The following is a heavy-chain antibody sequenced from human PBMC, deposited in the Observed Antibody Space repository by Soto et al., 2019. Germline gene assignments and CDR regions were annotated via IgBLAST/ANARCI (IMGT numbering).Heavy chain of an antibody. V-gene: IGHV4-59*08. Sequence: QVQLQESGPGLVKPSETLSLTCTVSDGSISSYYWSWIRQPPGKGLEWIGYISYSGNTNYNPSLKNRVTISEDTSKNQFSLKLRSVTAADTAVYYCARSGSGYAYYFDCWGQGTLVTVSP. CDR2: ISYSGNT. CDR3: ARSGSGYAYYFDC. D-gene: IGHD3-22*01. J-gene: IGHJ4*02. CDR1: DGSISSYY.